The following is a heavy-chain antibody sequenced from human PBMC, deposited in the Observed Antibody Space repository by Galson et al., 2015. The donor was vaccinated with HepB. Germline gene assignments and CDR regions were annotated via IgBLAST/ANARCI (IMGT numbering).Heavy chain of an antibody. CDR1: GFTFSGSA. Sequence: SLRLSCAASGFTFSGSAMHWVRQASGKGLEWVGRIRSKANNFATVYAATVKGRFTISRDDSKNTAYLQMNSLKTEDTAVYYCTSDSIVGAANRGDYYFADWGQGTLVTVSS. CDR2: IRSKANNFAT. J-gene: IGHJ4*02. D-gene: IGHD3-22*01. V-gene: IGHV3-73*01. CDR3: TSDSIVGAANRGDYYFAD.